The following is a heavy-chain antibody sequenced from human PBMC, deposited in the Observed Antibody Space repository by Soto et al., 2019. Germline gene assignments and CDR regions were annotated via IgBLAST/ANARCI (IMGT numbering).Heavy chain of an antibody. CDR3: AQPLMVYAIRDQFTYAFDI. V-gene: IGHV1-69*13. CDR2: IIPIFGTA. D-gene: IGHD2-8*01. J-gene: IGHJ3*02. CDR1: GGTFSSYA. Sequence: ASVKVSCKASGGTFSSYAISWVRQAPGQGLEWMGGIIPIFGTANYAQKFQGRVTITADESTSTAYMELSSLRSEDTAVYYCAQPLMVYAIRDQFTYAFDIWGQGTMVTVSS.